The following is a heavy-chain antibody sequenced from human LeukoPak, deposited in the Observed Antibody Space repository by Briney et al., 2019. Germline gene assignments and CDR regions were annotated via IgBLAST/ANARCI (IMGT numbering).Heavy chain of an antibody. CDR3: ARYYFWTGSYFFDY. CDR2: IYPGDSDT. D-gene: IGHD3/OR15-3a*01. CDR1: GYTLTGYW. Sequence: GESLKISCKGSGYTLTGYWIGWVRQMSGKGLEWMGIIYPGDSDTRYSPSFQGQVTISADKFLITAYLQWGSLKASDTAMYYCARYYFWTGSYFFDYWGQGTLVTVSS. J-gene: IGHJ4*02. V-gene: IGHV5-51*01.